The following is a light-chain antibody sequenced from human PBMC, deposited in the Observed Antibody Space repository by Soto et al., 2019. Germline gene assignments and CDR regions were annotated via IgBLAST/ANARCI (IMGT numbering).Light chain of an antibody. CDR2: DVS. V-gene: IGKV1-13*02. CDR1: QDIRGA. J-gene: IGKJ5*01. CDR3: QQFNTYPIT. Sequence: AIQLTQSPSSLSASVGDRVTITCRASQDIRGALAWYQQKPGKPPKLLIFDVSSLQSGVPSRFSGSGSGTDFTLTISSLQPEDFATYYCQQFNTYPITFGQGTRLAI.